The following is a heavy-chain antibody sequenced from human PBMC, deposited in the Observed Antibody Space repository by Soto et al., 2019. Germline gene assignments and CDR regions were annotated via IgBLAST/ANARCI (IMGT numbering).Heavy chain of an antibody. CDR3: ASDETYTSCWYFEY. CDR1: GYMFNSYG. CDR2: ISGYNDKT. D-gene: IGHD6-19*01. Sequence: QVQLVQSGTEMKKAGASVKVSCKTSGYMFNSYGMSWVRQAPGQGLEWLGWISGYNDKTEYAQNFQGRVTLTTETATATVYMERQRLKADDTAVYYCASDETYTSCWYFEYWGQGTLVTVPS. V-gene: IGHV1-18*01. J-gene: IGHJ4*02.